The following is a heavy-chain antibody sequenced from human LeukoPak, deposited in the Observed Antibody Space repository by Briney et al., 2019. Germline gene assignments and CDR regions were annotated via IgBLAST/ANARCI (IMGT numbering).Heavy chain of an antibody. J-gene: IGHJ5*02. CDR3: ARQADYSSGWYTGWFDP. CDR2: ISAYNGNT. CDR1: GYTFTGYY. D-gene: IGHD6-19*01. Sequence: ASVKVSCKASGYTFTGYYIYWVRQAPGQGLEWMGWISAYNGNTNYAQKLQGRVTMTTDTSTSTAYMELRSLRSDDTAVYHCARQADYSSGWYTGWFDPWGQGTLVTVSS. V-gene: IGHV1-18*04.